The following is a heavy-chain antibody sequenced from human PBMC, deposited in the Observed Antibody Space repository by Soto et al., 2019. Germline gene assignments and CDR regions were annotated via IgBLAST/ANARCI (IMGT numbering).Heavy chain of an antibody. CDR2: INAGNGDT. J-gene: IGHJ6*02. V-gene: IGHV1-3*01. Sequence: QVQLVQSGAEVKKPGASVKVSCRASGYTFSSHAIHWVRQAPGQRLEWMGWINAGNGDTKYSQKFQGRVAISRDTSASSVYMELSTLRSEDTAVYYCARGLVVPAGIRYYYYGMDVWGQGTTVTVSS. CDR1: GYTFSSHA. D-gene: IGHD2-2*01. CDR3: ARGLVVPAGIRYYYYGMDV.